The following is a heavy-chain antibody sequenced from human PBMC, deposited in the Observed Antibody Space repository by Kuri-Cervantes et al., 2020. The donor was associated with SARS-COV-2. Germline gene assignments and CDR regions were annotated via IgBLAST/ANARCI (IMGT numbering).Heavy chain of an antibody. CDR2: IKQDGSEK. D-gene: IGHD3-3*01. CDR3: ARGREDTYYDFWSGYLIGY. V-gene: IGHV3-7*01. J-gene: IGHJ4*02. Sequence: GESLKISCAASGFTFSSYWMSWVRQAPGKGLEWVANIKQDGSEKYYVDSVKGRFTISRDNAKNTLYLQMNSLRAEDTAVYYCARGREDTYYDFWSGYLIGYWGQGTLVTVSS. CDR1: GFTFSSYW.